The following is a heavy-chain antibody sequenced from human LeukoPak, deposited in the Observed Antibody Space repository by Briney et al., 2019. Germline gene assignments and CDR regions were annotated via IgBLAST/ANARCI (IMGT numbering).Heavy chain of an antibody. CDR2: IYYSGST. D-gene: IGHD3-10*01. CDR1: GGSISSSSYY. J-gene: IGHJ4*02. CDR3: ARVLGTRFTLVRGVMYFDY. V-gene: IGHV4-39*07. Sequence: KTSETLSLTCTVSGGSISSSSYYWGWIRQPPGKGLEWIGRIYYSGSTYYNPSLKSRVTISVDTSKNQFSLKLSSVTAADTAVYYCARVLGTRFTLVRGVMYFDYWGQGTLVTVSS.